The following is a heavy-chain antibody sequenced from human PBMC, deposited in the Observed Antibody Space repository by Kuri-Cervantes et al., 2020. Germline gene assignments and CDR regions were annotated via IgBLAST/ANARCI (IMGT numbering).Heavy chain of an antibody. CDR3: ARTWYSSSWYGY. CDR2: ISTYNGDT. V-gene: IGHV1-18*01. D-gene: IGHD6-13*01. CDR1: GYVFTSSG. Sequence: ASVKVSYKASGYVFTSSGVSWVHQAPGQGLEWMGWISTYNGDTNYAQKLQGRVTLTRDTSTTTAYMELRSLTSDDTAVYYCARTWYSSSWYGYWGQGTLVTVSS. J-gene: IGHJ4*02.